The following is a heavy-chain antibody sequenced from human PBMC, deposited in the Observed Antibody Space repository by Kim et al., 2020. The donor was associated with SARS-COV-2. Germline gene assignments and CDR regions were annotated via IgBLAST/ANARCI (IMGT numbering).Heavy chain of an antibody. Sequence: SQTLSLTCTVSGGPISSYYWSWIRQPPGKGLEWIGYIYYSGSTNYNPSLKSRVTISVDTSKNQFSLKLSSVTAADTAVYYCARVWAYCGGDCQYQGSYFQ. CDR2: IYYSGST. D-gene: IGHD2-21*02. CDR1: GGPISSYY. CDR3: ARVWAYCGGDCQYQGSYFQ. V-gene: IGHV4-59*01. J-gene: IGHJ1*01.